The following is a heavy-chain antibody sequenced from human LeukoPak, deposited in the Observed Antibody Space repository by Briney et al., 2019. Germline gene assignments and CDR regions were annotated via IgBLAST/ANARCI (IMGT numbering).Heavy chain of an antibody. CDR2: ISHSGST. J-gene: IGHJ6*03. V-gene: IGHV4-34*01. CDR1: GGSFSGYY. Sequence: SETLSLTCAVYGGSFSGYYWSWIRQPPGKGLEWIGEISHSGSTNCNPSLKSRVTISVDASKNQFSLKLSSVTAADTAVYYCASPPELGYCSSTSCLYYMDVWGKGTTVTVSS. CDR3: ASPPELGYCSSTSCLYYMDV. D-gene: IGHD2-2*01.